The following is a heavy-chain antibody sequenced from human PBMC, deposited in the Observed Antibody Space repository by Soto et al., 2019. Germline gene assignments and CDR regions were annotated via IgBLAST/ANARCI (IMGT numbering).Heavy chain of an antibody. D-gene: IGHD1-26*01. Sequence: QVQLVQSGAEVKKPGASVKVSCRASGFTFTSYGISWVLQAPGQGLEWMGWISGYNGNTNYAQKLKGRVTMTTDTATSTAYMELRSLRTDDNAVYDCARGSGEAGYWGQGTLVTVSS. CDR2: ISGYNGNT. CDR1: GFTFTSYG. CDR3: ARGSGEAGY. J-gene: IGHJ4*02. V-gene: IGHV1-18*01.